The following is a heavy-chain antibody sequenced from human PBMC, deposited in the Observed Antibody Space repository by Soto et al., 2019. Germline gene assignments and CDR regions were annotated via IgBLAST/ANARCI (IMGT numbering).Heavy chain of an antibody. Sequence: ASVKVSCKASGGTFSSYAISWVRQAPGQGLEWMGGIIPIFGTANYAQKFQGRVTITADESTSTAYMELSSLRSEDTAVYYCARGGNSGYQEYYFDYWGQGTLVTVSS. CDR3: ARGGNSGYQEYYFDY. J-gene: IGHJ4*02. CDR2: IIPIFGTA. V-gene: IGHV1-69*13. CDR1: GGTFSSYA. D-gene: IGHD5-12*01.